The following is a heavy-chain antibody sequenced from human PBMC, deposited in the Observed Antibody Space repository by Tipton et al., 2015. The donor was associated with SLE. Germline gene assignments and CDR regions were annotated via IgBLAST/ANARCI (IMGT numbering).Heavy chain of an antibody. CDR1: GYSISSGHY. Sequence: LRLSCTVSGYSISSGHYWTWIRQSPGKGLEWIGDINHSGSTKLNPSLKSRVTISVDTSKNHFSLKLSSVTAADTAVYYCARRGNYYDSSYYFDYWGQGTLVTVSS. J-gene: IGHJ4*02. CDR3: ARRGNYYDSSYYFDY. CDR2: INHSGST. V-gene: IGHV4-38-2*02. D-gene: IGHD3-22*01.